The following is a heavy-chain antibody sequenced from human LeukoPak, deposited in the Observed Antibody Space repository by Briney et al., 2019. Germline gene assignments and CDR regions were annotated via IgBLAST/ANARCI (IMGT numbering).Heavy chain of an antibody. V-gene: IGHV4-59*01. Sequence: SETLSLTCTVSGGSISSYYWRWIRQPPGKGLEWIGYIYYSGSTNYNPSLKSRVTISVDTSKNQFSLKLSSVTAADTAVYYCARGLYDSSGYYLMPDDYWGQGTLVTVSS. CDR3: ARGLYDSSGYYLMPDDY. D-gene: IGHD3-22*01. CDR2: IYYSGST. J-gene: IGHJ4*02. CDR1: GGSISSYY.